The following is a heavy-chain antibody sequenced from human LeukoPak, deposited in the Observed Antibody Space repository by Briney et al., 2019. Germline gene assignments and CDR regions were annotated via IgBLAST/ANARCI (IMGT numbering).Heavy chain of an antibody. CDR1: GFTFSSYS. CDR3: ARGTASCSTSSCYYYYMDV. D-gene: IGHD2-2*01. Sequence: PGGSLRLSCAASGFTFSSYSMNWVRQAPGKGLEWVSSISSSSSYIYYADSVKGRFTISRDNAKNSLYLQMNSLRAEDTAVYYCARGTASCSTSSCYYYYMDVWGKGTTVTVSS. CDR2: ISSSSSYI. J-gene: IGHJ6*03. V-gene: IGHV3-21*01.